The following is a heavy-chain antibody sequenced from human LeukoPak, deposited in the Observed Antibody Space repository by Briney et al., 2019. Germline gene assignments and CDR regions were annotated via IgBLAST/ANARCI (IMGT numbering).Heavy chain of an antibody. V-gene: IGHV3-15*01. CDR1: GFTLSDAW. D-gene: IGHD3-9*01. CDR2: IKSKTDRGTT. Sequence: PGGSLRLSCAASGFTLSDAWMSWVRQAPGKGLEWVGRIKSKTDRGTTDYAAPVKGRFTISRDDSKHTLYLQMNSLKTEDTAVYYCTTLTGSTPSYYFDYWGQGTLVTVSS. CDR3: TTLTGSTPSYYFDY. J-gene: IGHJ4*02.